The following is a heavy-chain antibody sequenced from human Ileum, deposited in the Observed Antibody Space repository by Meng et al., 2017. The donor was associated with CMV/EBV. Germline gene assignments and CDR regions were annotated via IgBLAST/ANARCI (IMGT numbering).Heavy chain of an antibody. CDR2: TQIGEGEK. V-gene: IGHV3-30*02. J-gene: IGHJ6*02. Sequence: GESLKISCAASGFTFSSHDMHWVRQAPGKGLEWVAFTQIGEGEKYNPDSVNGRFTISRDTSKNTLYLQMNSLRPEDTTVYYCARVRGEQWLVDWGDNYYYYGMDVWGQGTRVTVSS. D-gene: IGHD6-19*01. CDR3: ARVRGEQWLVDWGDNYYYYGMDV. CDR1: GFTFSSHD.